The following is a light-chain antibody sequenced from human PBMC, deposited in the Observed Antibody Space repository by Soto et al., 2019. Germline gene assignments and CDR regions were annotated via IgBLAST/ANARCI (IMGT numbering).Light chain of an antibody. CDR1: QSVSSY. J-gene: IGKJ2*01. V-gene: IGKV3-11*01. CDR3: QQRSNWPPYT. CDR2: DAS. Sequence: EIVLTQSPATLSLSPGERATLSCRASQSVSSYLAWYQQKPGQAPRLLIYDASNRATGIPPRFSGSGSGTDVTLTTSSLEPEDFAVYYYQQRSNWPPYTFGQGTKLEIK.